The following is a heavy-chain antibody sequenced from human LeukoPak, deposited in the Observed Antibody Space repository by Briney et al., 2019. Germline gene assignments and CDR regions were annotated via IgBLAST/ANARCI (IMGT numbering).Heavy chain of an antibody. D-gene: IGHD6-19*01. V-gene: IGHV1-2*02. CDR3: ARAWYSSAWYLFDY. CDR2: INPNSGGT. J-gene: IGHJ4*02. CDR1: GYTFTGYY. Sequence: GASVKVSCKATGYTFTGYYMHWVRQAPGQGLEWMGWINPNSGGTNYAQKFQGRVTMTRDTSISTAYMELSRLRSDDTAVYYCARAWYSSAWYLFDYWGQGTLVTVSS.